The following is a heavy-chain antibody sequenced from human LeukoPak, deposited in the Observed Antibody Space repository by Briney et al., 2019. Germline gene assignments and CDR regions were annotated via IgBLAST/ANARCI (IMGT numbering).Heavy chain of an antibody. CDR1: GFTFSSYW. Sequence: GGSLRLSCAASGFTFSSYWLSWVRQAPGKGLEWVANIKQDGSEKYYVESGKGRFTISRDNAKNSLYLQMNSLRAEDTAVYYCARARSIVVVPAATVYYYYGMDVWGQGTTVTVSS. J-gene: IGHJ6*02. V-gene: IGHV3-7*01. CDR3: ARARSIVVVPAATVYYYYGMDV. CDR2: IKQDGSEK. D-gene: IGHD2-2*01.